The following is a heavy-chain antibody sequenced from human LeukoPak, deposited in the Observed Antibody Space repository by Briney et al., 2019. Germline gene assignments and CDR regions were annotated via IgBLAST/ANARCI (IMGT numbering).Heavy chain of an antibody. CDR3: ARLGSSGSYALDY. Sequence: ASVKVSCKASGYTFTGYYMHWVRQAPGQGLEWMGWINPNSGGTNYAQKFQGWVTMTRETSISTAYMELSRLRSDDTAVYNCARLGSSGSYALDYWGQGTLVTVSS. CDR2: INPNSGGT. J-gene: IGHJ4*02. V-gene: IGHV1-2*04. CDR1: GYTFTGYY. D-gene: IGHD3-10*01.